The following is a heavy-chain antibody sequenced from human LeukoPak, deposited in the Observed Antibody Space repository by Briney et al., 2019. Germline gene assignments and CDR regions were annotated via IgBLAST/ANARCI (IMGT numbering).Heavy chain of an antibody. V-gene: IGHV3-30*02. CDR1: PFSLSTYG. CDR3: ARAEGYGGELDA. J-gene: IGHJ5*02. D-gene: IGHD4-23*01. Sequence: GGSLRLSCAASPFSLSTYGMQWVRQAPGKGLERVAFIQYDGSIKLYGDSVKGRFTISRENSKKRLYLHMNSLRAEDTAVYYCARAEGYGGELDAWGQGSLVTVSS. CDR2: IQYDGSIK.